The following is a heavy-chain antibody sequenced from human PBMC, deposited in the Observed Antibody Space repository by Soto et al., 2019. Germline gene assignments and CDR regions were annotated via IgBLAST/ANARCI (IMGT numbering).Heavy chain of an antibody. CDR2: IWYDGSTK. V-gene: IGHV3-33*01. Sequence: QMEFVEWGGGVVQPGSSLRISCAASGFTFTTSGMHWVRQAPGKGLERVAHIWYDGSTKYYADSVKGRFTISRDNSKDTVFLHMNRLRAKHTAVYCCGRDGSMIVTEWGLVALVTVSS. J-gene: IGHJ4*02. CDR1: GFTFTTSG. D-gene: IGHD3-22*01. CDR3: GRDGSMIVTE.